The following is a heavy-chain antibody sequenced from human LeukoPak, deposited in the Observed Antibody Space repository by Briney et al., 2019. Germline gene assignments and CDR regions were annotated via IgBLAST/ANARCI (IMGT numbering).Heavy chain of an antibody. J-gene: IGHJ4*02. CDR3: ARDLDLYYFDY. Sequence: SETLSLTCTVSGGSISSYYWSWIRQPPGEGLEWIGYIYYSGSTNYNPSLKSRVTISVDTSKNQFSLKLSSVTAADTAVYYCARDLDLYYFDYWGQGTLVTVSS. V-gene: IGHV4-59*01. CDR1: GGSISSYY. CDR2: IYYSGST.